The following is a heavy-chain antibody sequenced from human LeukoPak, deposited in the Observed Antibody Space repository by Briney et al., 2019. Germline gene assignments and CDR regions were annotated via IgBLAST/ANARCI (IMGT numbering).Heavy chain of an antibody. Sequence: SQTLSLTCTVSGGPISSGGYYWSWIRQHPGKGLEWIGYIYYSGSTYYNPSLKSRVTISVDTSKNQFSLKLSSVTAADTAVYYCARRGYSYGYEGSPFDYWGQGTLVTVSS. J-gene: IGHJ4*02. D-gene: IGHD5-18*01. V-gene: IGHV4-31*03. CDR2: IYYSGST. CDR1: GGPISSGGYY. CDR3: ARRGYSYGYEGSPFDY.